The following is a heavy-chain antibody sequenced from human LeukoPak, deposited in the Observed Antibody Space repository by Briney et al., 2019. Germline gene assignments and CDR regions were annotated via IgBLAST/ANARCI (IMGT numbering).Heavy chain of an antibody. Sequence: QPGGSLTLSCAASGFTFSNYALSWVRQAPGKGLEWVSTISGSGGSTDYADSVKGRFTISRDNSKNTLYLQMNSLRAEDTAVYYCAKGQAVIDYWGQGTLVTVS. CDR3: AKGQAVIDY. CDR1: GFTFSNYA. V-gene: IGHV3-23*01. CDR2: ISGSGGST. J-gene: IGHJ4*02. D-gene: IGHD3-22*01.